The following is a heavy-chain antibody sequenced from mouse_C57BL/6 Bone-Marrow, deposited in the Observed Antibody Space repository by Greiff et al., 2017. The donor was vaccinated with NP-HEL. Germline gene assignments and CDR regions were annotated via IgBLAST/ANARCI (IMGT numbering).Heavy chain of an antibody. CDR2: IDPSDSYT. Sequence: QVHVKQPGAELVRPGTSVKLSCKASGYTFTSYWMHWVKQRPGQGLEWIGVIDPSDSYTNYNQKFKGKATLTVDTSSSTAYMQLSSLTSEDSAVYYCARRLSITTGSGNYWGQGTTLTVSS. D-gene: IGHD1-1*01. V-gene: IGHV1-59*01. CDR3: ARRLSITTGSGNY. J-gene: IGHJ2*01. CDR1: GYTFTSYW.